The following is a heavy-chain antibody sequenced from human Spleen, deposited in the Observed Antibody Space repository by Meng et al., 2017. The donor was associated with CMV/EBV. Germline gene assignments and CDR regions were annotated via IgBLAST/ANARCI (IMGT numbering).Heavy chain of an antibody. J-gene: IGHJ4*02. V-gene: IGHV3-21*01. D-gene: IGHD6-19*01. CDR1: GFTLSGNC. Sequence: GESLKISCAASGFTLSGNCMNWVRQAPGKGLEWVSSISHDGSYIHYADSLKGRFTVSRDNTMNPVYLQMKSLRAEDSAVYYCARGQYSSAWYAFDDWGRGTLVTVSS. CDR3: ARGQYSSAWYAFDD. CDR2: ISHDGSYI.